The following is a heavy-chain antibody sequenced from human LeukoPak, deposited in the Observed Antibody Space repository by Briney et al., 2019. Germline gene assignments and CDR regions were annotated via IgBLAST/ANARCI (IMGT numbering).Heavy chain of an antibody. CDR3: ARGYFDWFPDN. CDR1: GFTFSSYS. V-gene: IGHV4-59*01. D-gene: IGHD3-9*01. Sequence: GPLRLSCVASGFTFSSYSMNWVRQAPGKGLEWIGYIYYTGSTNYNPSLDSRVTISVDMSKNQVSLNLKYVTAADTAVYYCARGYFDWFPDNWGRGTLVTVSS. J-gene: IGHJ4*02. CDR2: IYYTGST.